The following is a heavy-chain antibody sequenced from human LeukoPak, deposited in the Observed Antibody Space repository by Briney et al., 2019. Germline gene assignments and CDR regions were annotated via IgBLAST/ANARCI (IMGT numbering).Heavy chain of an antibody. CDR3: AKDRAPYSGSPIDY. Sequence: ETLSLTCTVSGGSISSSSYYWGWIRQPPGKGLECVSAISRGVGSTYYADSVKGRFTISRDNSKNTLYLQMNSLRAEDTAVYYCAKDRAPYSGSPIDYWGQGTLVTVSS. CDR1: GGSISSSSYY. CDR2: ISRGVGST. D-gene: IGHD1-26*01. J-gene: IGHJ4*02. V-gene: IGHV3-23*01.